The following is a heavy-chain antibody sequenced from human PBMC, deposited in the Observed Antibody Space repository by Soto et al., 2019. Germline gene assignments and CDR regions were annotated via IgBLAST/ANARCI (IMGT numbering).Heavy chain of an antibody. CDR2: IYPGDSDT. J-gene: IGHJ5*02. D-gene: IGHD3-16*01. CDR3: ARGLTRARYWFDP. CDR1: GYSFTSYL. V-gene: IGHV5-51*01. Sequence: GESMKVSCKGSGYSFTSYLIGWVRQIPGKGLEWMGIIYPGDSDTRYSPSFQGQVTISADKSISTAYLQWSSLKASDTAMYYCARGLTRARYWFDPWGQGTLVTVSS.